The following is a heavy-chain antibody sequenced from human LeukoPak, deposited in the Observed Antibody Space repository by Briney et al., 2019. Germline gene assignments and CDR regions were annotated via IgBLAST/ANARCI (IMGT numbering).Heavy chain of an antibody. CDR2: IFHNGFT. CDR1: GYSISSGYY. D-gene: IGHD3-3*01. J-gene: IGHJ3*02. CDR3: ARVEDFWSGSSAVDI. Sequence: PSETLSLTCTVSGYSISSGYYWAWIRQPPGKGLEWIGNIFHNGFTYHNPSLETRVTISVDTSKNQFSLKMSYVTAADTAVYYCARVEDFWSGSSAVDIWGQGTMVTVSS. V-gene: IGHV4-38-2*02.